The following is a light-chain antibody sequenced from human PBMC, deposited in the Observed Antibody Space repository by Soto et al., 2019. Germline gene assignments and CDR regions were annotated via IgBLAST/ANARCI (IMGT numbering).Light chain of an antibody. J-gene: IGKJ1*01. CDR1: QSVNSNY. Sequence: MVMTQSPAILSVSPGESATLSCRASQSVNSNYLAWYQQHPGQPPRLLIYGISTRATGIPARFSGSGSGTDFTLTISSLEPEDFAFYYCQQRNNWPWTFCQGTKVDIK. CDR3: QQRNNWPWT. CDR2: GIS. V-gene: IGKV3D-20*02.